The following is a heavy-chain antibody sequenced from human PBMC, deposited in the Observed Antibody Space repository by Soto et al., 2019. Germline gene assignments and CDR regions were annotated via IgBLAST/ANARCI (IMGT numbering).Heavy chain of an antibody. V-gene: IGHV1-18*01. J-gene: IGHJ4*02. Sequence: AGVKVSFQASVYTFTSYGISWVRQAPGQGLEWMGWISAYNGNTNYAQKLQGRVTMTTDTSTSTAYMELRSLRSDDTAVYYCARVANNWNYRYVDYWGQGTLVTVSS. CDR3: ARVANNWNYRYVDY. D-gene: IGHD1-7*01. CDR2: ISAYNGNT. CDR1: VYTFTSYG.